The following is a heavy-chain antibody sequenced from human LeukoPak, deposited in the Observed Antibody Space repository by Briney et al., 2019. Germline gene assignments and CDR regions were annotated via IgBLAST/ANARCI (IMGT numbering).Heavy chain of an antibody. J-gene: IGHJ4*02. D-gene: IGHD2-15*01. Sequence: PSETLSLTCTVSVYSISSGYYWGWIRQPPGKGLEWIGSIYHSGSTYYNPSLKSRVTISVDTSKNQFSLKLSSVTAADTAVYYCARHPSAFSSGYWGQGTLVTVSS. CDR3: ARHPSAFSSGY. V-gene: IGHV4-38-2*02. CDR2: IYHSGST. CDR1: VYSISSGYY.